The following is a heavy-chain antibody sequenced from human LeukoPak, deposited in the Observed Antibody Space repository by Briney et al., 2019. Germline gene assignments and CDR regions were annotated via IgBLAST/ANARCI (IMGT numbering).Heavy chain of an antibody. CDR1: GFPFSSYA. Sequence: GGSLRLSCAASGFPFSSYAMGWVRQAPGKGLEWVSSIFGSGVTTYYADSVKGRFTTSRDTAKNTLYLQMNSLRAEDTAVYYCARDGRSGNFDKWGQGTLVSVSS. J-gene: IGHJ4*02. CDR3: ARDGRSGNFDK. D-gene: IGHD1-26*01. CDR2: IFGSGVTT. V-gene: IGHV3-23*01.